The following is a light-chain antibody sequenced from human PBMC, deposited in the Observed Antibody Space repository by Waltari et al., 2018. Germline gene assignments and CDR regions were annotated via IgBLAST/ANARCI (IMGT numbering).Light chain of an antibody. Sequence: SSVVTQPPSVSVAPGETATITCGGDNIGTYSVHWYQQKAGQAPVLVIFYDRDRPSGIPDRFSGSNSGNTATLTISRVEARDEARYYCHVWHPHVDPGVFGTGTEVTVL. V-gene: IGLV3-21*04. CDR1: NIGTYS. J-gene: IGLJ1*01. CDR2: YDR. CDR3: HVWHPHVDPGV.